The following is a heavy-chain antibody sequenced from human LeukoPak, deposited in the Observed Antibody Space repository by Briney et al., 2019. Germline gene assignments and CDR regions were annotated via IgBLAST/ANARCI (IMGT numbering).Heavy chain of an antibody. Sequence: GASVKVSCKASGYTFTSYAMHWVRQAPGQRLEWMGGINDGNGNTKYSENFKGRVTITRDTSPSTAYMELSSLRSEDTAVYYCASDGGAGIAAAGMPDYWGQGTLVTASS. V-gene: IGHV1-3*01. CDR1: GYTFTSYA. CDR3: ASDGGAGIAAAGMPDY. CDR2: INDGNGNT. J-gene: IGHJ4*02. D-gene: IGHD6-13*01.